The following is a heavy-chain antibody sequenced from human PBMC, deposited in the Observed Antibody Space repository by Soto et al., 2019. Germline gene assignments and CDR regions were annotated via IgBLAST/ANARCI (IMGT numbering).Heavy chain of an antibody. CDR2: INAGNGNT. Sequence: ASVKVSCKASGYTFTSYAMHWVRQAPGQRLEWMGWINAGNGNTKYSQKFQGRVTITRGTSASTAYMELSSLRSEDTAVYYCARYGYILTGYYSPRYNWFAPWGQGTLVTVSS. CDR1: GYTFTSYA. CDR3: ARYGYILTGYYSPRYNWFAP. V-gene: IGHV1-3*01. J-gene: IGHJ5*02. D-gene: IGHD3-9*01.